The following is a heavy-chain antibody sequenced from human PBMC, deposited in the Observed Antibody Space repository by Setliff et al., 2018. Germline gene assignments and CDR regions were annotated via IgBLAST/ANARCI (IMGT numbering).Heavy chain of an antibody. Sequence: ASVKVSCKASGYTFTSYYMHWVRQAPGQGLEWMGIINTNTGNPTYAQGFTGRFVFSLDTSVSTAYLQISSLKAEDTAVYYCARVYVGAAGGYGAFDIWGQGTMVTVSS. D-gene: IGHD6-13*01. J-gene: IGHJ3*02. CDR2: INTNTGNP. V-gene: IGHV7-4-1*02. CDR1: GYTFTSYY. CDR3: ARVYVGAAGGYGAFDI.